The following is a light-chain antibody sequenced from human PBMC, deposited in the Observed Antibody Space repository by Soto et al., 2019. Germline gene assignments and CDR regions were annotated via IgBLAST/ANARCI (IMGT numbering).Light chain of an antibody. V-gene: IGLV2-14*01. Sequence: QSALTQPASMSGSPGQSITISCTGTSSDIGAYDYVSWFQQHPGKAPKLMISEVNNRPSGVSNRFSGSKSGNTAYLTISGLQVEEEADYFCFSFTTASTQVFGTGTKLTVL. CDR1: SSDIGAYDY. CDR3: FSFTTASTQV. CDR2: EVN. J-gene: IGLJ1*01.